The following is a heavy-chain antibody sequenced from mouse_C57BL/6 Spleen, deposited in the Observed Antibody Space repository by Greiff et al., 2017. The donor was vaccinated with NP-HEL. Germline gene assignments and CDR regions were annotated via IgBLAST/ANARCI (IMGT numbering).Heavy chain of an antibody. D-gene: IGHD2-1*01. CDR1: GYTFTSYW. CDR3: ARSGGNYGYFDV. CDR2: IDPSDSET. Sequence: QVQLQQSGAELVRPGSSVKLSCKASGYTFTSYWMHWVKQRPIQGLEWIGNIDPSDSETHYNQKFKDKATLTVDKSSSTAYMQLSSLTSEDSAVYYCARSGGNYGYFDVWGTGTTVTVSS. J-gene: IGHJ1*03. V-gene: IGHV1-52*01.